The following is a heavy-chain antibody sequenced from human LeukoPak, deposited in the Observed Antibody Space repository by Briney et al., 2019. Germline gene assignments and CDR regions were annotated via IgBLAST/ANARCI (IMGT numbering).Heavy chain of an antibody. CDR2: IKQDGSET. CDR1: GFTFSNYW. Sequence: PGGSLRLSCAASGFTFSNYWMSWVRRAPGKGLEWVANIKQDGSETYYVDSVRGRFTISRDNARNSLYLQMNSLRGEDTAIYYCARDFWGAYRVDLFDFWGQGALVTVSS. D-gene: IGHD3-3*01. V-gene: IGHV3-7*01. CDR3: ARDFWGAYRVDLFDF. J-gene: IGHJ4*02.